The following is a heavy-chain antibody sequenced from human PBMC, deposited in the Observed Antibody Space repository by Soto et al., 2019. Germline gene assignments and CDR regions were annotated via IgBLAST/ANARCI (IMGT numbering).Heavy chain of an antibody. V-gene: IGHV4-59*01. Sequence: PSETLSLTCNVSGSPISSYYWSLFRQPPGQGLEWVGYIYYTGTTTYNPSLRSRVAISVDTSKNQFSLKLSSVTAADTAVYYCARRYGRNFDYWGQGTLVTVSS. CDR1: GSPISSYY. CDR2: IYYTGTT. D-gene: IGHD1-26*01. J-gene: IGHJ4*02. CDR3: ARRYGRNFDY.